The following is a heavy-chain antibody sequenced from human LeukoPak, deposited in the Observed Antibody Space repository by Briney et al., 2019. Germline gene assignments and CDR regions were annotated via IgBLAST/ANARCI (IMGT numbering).Heavy chain of an antibody. J-gene: IGHJ1*01. D-gene: IGHD6-13*01. Sequence: SETLSLTCTVSGGSISSYYWSWIRQPPGKGLEWIGYIYYSGSTNYNPSLKSRVTISVDTSKNQFSLKLSSVTAADTAVYYCARVAAGTGFFQHWGQGTLVTVSS. CDR2: IYYSGST. CDR3: ARVAAGTGFFQH. V-gene: IGHV4-59*01. CDR1: GGSISSYY.